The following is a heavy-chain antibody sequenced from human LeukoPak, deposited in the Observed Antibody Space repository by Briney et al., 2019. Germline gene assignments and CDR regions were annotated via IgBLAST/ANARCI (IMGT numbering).Heavy chain of an antibody. D-gene: IGHD2-15*01. V-gene: IGHV3-21*01. CDR3: ARGACPRYCSGGSCHDAFDI. CDR1: GVTFSSYS. J-gene: IGHJ3*02. CDR2: ISTSSSYI. Sequence: PGGSLRLSCAACGVTFSSYSMNWVRQAPGKGLEWVSFISTSSSYIYHAHSLKGRFTISRDNAKNSLHLHMNSLRAEDTAVYYCARGACPRYCSGGSCHDAFDIWGQGTMVTVSS.